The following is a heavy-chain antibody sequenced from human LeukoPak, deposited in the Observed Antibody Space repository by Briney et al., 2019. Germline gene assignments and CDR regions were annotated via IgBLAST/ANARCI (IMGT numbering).Heavy chain of an antibody. CDR1: GGTFSSYS. CDR2: IIPIFGTA. J-gene: IGHJ4*02. Sequence: ASVKVSCRASGGTFSSYSISWVRQAPGQGLEWMGGIIPIFGTANYAKKFQGRVTTTAAESTSTAYMELSSLTSEDTAVYYCARDGQQLTSIDYWGQGTLVTVSS. CDR3: ARDGQQLTSIDY. V-gene: IGHV1-69*01. D-gene: IGHD6-13*01.